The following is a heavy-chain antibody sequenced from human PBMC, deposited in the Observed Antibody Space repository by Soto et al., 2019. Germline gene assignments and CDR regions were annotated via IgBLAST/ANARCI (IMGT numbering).Heavy chain of an antibody. CDR3: AKYQRITMIVVVPNAFDI. J-gene: IGHJ3*02. D-gene: IGHD3-22*01. CDR2: ISGSGGST. V-gene: IGHV3-23*01. CDR1: GFTFSSYA. Sequence: VSLRLSCAASGFTFSSYAMSWVRQAPGKGLEWVSGISGSGGSTYYADSVKGRFTISRDNSKNTLYLQMNSLRAEDTAVYYCAKYQRITMIVVVPNAFDIWGQGTMVTVSS.